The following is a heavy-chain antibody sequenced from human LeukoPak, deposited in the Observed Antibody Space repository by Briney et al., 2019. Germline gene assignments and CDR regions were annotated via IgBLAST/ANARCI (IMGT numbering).Heavy chain of an antibody. CDR1: GGSISSTEW. V-gene: IGHV4-4*02. Sequence: SGTLSLTCAVSGGSISSTEWYTWVRQPPGQGLEWIGEIHHSGGTNYNVSLKSRVTISLDKSKNQFSLDLTSMTAADTAVYYCATRWVLTGEPYWGQGTLVTVSS. CDR2: IHHSGGT. CDR3: ATRWVLTGEPY. J-gene: IGHJ4*02. D-gene: IGHD7-27*01.